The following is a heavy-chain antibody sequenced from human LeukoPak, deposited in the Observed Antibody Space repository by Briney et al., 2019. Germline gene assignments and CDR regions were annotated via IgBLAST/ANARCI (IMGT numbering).Heavy chain of an antibody. CDR2: IYPGDSDT. Sequence: GESLKISCKGSGYSFTNYWIDWVRQMPGKGLEWMGIIYPGDSDTRYSPSFQGQVTISADKSISTAYLQWSSLRASETAMYYCARSGSLGTFDIWGQGTLVTVSS. D-gene: IGHD1-26*01. CDR3: ARSGSLGTFDI. J-gene: IGHJ3*02. V-gene: IGHV5-51*01. CDR1: GYSFTNYW.